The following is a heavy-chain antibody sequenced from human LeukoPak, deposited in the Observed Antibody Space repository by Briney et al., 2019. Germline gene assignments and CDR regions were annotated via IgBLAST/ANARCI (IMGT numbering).Heavy chain of an antibody. CDR2: ISSSSSTI. V-gene: IGHV3-48*02. CDR3: ARDIAAATVGYYYYYGMDV. CDR1: GFTFSSYS. D-gene: IGHD6-6*01. Sequence: GGSLRLSCAASGFTFSSYSMNWVRQAPGKGLEWVSYISSSSSTIYYADSVKGRFTISRDNAKNSLYLQMNSLRDEDTAVYYCARDIAAATVGYYYYYGMDVWGQGTTVTVSS. J-gene: IGHJ6*02.